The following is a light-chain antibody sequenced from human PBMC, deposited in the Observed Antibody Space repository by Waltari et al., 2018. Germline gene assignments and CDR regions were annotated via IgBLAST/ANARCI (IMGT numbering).Light chain of an antibody. J-gene: IGKJ2*01. CDR1: QSVTTW. Sequence: DIQMTQSPSTLSASVGDRVVLTCRASQSVTTWLAWYQQKPGKAPKLLIYDASNLETGVPSRFSGSGSGTEFTLTISSLQPDDFATYYCQQYNTYPYTFGQGTKLEIK. CDR2: DAS. CDR3: QQYNTYPYT. V-gene: IGKV1-5*01.